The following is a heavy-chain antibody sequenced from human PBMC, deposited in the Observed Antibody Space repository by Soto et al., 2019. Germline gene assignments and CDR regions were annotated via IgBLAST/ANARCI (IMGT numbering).Heavy chain of an antibody. CDR3: AGELGDDDNCAAVGGLSWDH. V-gene: IGHV1-3*01. CDR1: GYTFTSYA. J-gene: IGHJ4*02. D-gene: IGHD1-20*01. CDR2: INAGNGNT. Sequence: ASVKVSCKASGYTFTSYAMHWVRQAPGQRLEWMGWINAGNGNTKYSQKFQGRVTLTRDTSASTAYMELSSLRSEDTAVYYCAGELGDDDNCAAVGGLSWDHWGQGTLVTVSS.